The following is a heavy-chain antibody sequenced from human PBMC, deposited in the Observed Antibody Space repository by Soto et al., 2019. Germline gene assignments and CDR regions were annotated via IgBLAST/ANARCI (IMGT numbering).Heavy chain of an antibody. V-gene: IGHV4-39*01. J-gene: IGHJ4*02. CDR1: GGSISSSSYY. D-gene: IGHD1-26*01. Sequence: QVKLQESGPGLVKPSETLSLTCTVSGGSISSSSYYWGWIRQPPGKGLEWIGTIYFSGSTYYNPSLKSRVTIYVATSKNQFSLKLSSVTAADTAVYYCARLPYSTSLDYWGQGTLVTVSS. CDR3: ARLPYSTSLDY. CDR2: IYFSGST.